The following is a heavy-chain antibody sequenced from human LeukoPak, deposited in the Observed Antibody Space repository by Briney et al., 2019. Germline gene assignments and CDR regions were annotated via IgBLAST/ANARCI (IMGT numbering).Heavy chain of an antibody. CDR2: IYYSGST. J-gene: IGHJ6*03. Sequence: SETLSLTCTVSGGSISSDYWSWIRQPPGKGLEWIGYIYYSGSTNYNPSLKSRVTISVDTSKNQFSLKLSSVTAADTAVYYCARHDTYYDFWSAARGDYYYMDVWGKGTTVTVSS. CDR3: ARHDTYYDFWSAARGDYYYMDV. V-gene: IGHV4-59*01. D-gene: IGHD3-3*01. CDR1: GGSISSDY.